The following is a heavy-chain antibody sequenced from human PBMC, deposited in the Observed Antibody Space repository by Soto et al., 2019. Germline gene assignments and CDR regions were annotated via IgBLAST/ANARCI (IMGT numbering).Heavy chain of an antibody. V-gene: IGHV3-13*01. CDR2: IGTAGDT. CDR3: AKSQEIGTHFFDS. Sequence: LRLPCEASGFTFSGFDMHWVRQPTGKGLEWVSSIGTAGDTYYAVSVKGRFTISRDNAKNSLSLQMNSLRAGDMAVYFCAKSQEIGTHFFDSWGQGTQVTVSS. CDR1: GFTFSGFD. J-gene: IGHJ4*02. D-gene: IGHD6-13*01.